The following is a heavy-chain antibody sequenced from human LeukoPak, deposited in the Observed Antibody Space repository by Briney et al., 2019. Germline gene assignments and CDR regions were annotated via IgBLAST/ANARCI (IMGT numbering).Heavy chain of an antibody. D-gene: IGHD2-15*01. J-gene: IGHJ4*02. V-gene: IGHV4-31*03. CDR1: GGSISSGGYY. Sequence: SETLSLTCTVSGGSISSGGYYWSWIRQHPGKGLEWIGYIYYSGSTYYNPSLKSRVTISIDTSKDQFSLKLSSVTAEDTALYYCARGGGDSSGGDSLSWRLFDFWGQGTLVTVSS. CDR2: IYYSGST. CDR3: ARGGGDSSGGDSLSWRLFDF.